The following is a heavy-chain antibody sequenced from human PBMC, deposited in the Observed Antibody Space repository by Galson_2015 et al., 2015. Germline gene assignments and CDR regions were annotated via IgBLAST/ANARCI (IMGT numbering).Heavy chain of an antibody. D-gene: IGHD5-18*01. J-gene: IGHJ4*02. Sequence: SLRLSCAASGFTFSSYSMNWVRQAPGKGLEWVSSISSSSSYINYADSVKGRFTISRDNAKNSLYLQMNSLRAEDTAVYYCARAPRGYSYDYWGQGTLVTVSS. CDR1: GFTFSSYS. CDR2: ISSSSSYI. V-gene: IGHV3-21*01. CDR3: ARAPRGYSYDY.